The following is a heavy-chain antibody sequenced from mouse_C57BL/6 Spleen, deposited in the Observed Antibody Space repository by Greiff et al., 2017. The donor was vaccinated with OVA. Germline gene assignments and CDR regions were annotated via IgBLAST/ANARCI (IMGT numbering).Heavy chain of an antibody. V-gene: IGHV5-9-1*02. J-gene: IGHJ3*01. CDR2: ISSGGDYI. Sequence: EVKLLESGEGLVKPGGSLKLSCAASGFTFSSYAMSWVRQTPEKRLEWVAYISSGGDYIYYADTVKGRFTISRDNARNTLYLQMSSLKSEDTAMYYCTRDNYGNWFAYWGQGTLVTVSA. CDR1: GFTFSSYA. D-gene: IGHD2-1*01. CDR3: TRDNYGNWFAY.